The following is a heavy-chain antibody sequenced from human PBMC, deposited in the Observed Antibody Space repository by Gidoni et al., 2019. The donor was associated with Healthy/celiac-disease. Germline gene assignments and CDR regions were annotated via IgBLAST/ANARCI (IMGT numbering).Heavy chain of an antibody. CDR1: GFTFSSYG. CDR3: AKARGSGYYDAFDI. CDR2: ISYDGSNK. D-gene: IGHD3-3*01. J-gene: IGHJ3*02. V-gene: IGHV3-30*18. Sequence: QVQLVESGGGVVQPGRSLRLSCAASGFTFSSYGMHWVRQAPGKGLEWVAVISYDGSNKYYADSVKGRFTISRDNSKNTLYLQMNSLRAEDTAVYYCAKARGSGYYDAFDIWGQGTMVTVSS.